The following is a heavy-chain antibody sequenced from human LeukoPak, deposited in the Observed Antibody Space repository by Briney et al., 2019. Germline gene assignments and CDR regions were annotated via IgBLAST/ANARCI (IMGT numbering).Heavy chain of an antibody. V-gene: IGHV1-69*01. CDR2: IIPIFGTA. D-gene: IGHD2-2*01. CDR1: GGTFSSYA. Sequence: ATVKVSCKASGGTFSSYAISWVRQAPGQGLEWMGGIIPIFGTANYAQKFQGRVTITADESTSTAYMELSSLRSEDTAVYYCARGRGVVPAAFYYYYMDVWGKGTTVTVSS. J-gene: IGHJ6*03. CDR3: ARGRGVVPAAFYYYYMDV.